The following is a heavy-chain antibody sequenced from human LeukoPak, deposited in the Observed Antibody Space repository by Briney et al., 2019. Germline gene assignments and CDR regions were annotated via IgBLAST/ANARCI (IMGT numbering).Heavy chain of an antibody. D-gene: IGHD6-13*01. Sequence: PGGSLRLSCAASGSTFDDYAKHWVRQAPGKGLEWVSGISWNSGSIGYADSVKGRFTISRDNAKNSLYLQMNSLRAEDTALYYCAKGFSSSWSDAFDIWGQGTMVTVSS. V-gene: IGHV3-9*01. CDR1: GSTFDDYA. CDR3: AKGFSSSWSDAFDI. CDR2: ISWNSGSI. J-gene: IGHJ3*02.